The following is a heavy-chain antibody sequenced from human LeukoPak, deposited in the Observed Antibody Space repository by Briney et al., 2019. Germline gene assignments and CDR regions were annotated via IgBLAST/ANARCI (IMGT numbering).Heavy chain of an antibody. CDR1: GFIFSDSN. CDR3: ARAVGYYDSSGEDY. J-gene: IGHJ4*02. CDR2: IRSEAKSYAT. D-gene: IGHD3-22*01. Sequence: PGGSLRLSCAASGFIFSDSNMHRVRQASGKGLEWVGQIRSEAKSYATAYAASVKGRFTISRDDSKNTAYLQMNSLQTEDTAVYYCARAVGYYDSSGEDYWGQGTLVTVSS. V-gene: IGHV3-73*01.